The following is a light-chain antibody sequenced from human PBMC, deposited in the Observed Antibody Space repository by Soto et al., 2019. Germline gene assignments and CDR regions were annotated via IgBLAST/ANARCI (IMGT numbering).Light chain of an antibody. Sequence: QSALTQPPSASGSPGQSVTISCTGTSRDVGGHDYVSWYQQHPDKAPKLLIYEISKRPSGVPDRFSGSKSGNPASLTVSGLQAEDEADYYCSSYVTGNSLIFGGGTKLTVL. CDR2: EIS. J-gene: IGLJ2*01. CDR3: SSYVTGNSLI. V-gene: IGLV2-8*01. CDR1: SRDVGGHDY.